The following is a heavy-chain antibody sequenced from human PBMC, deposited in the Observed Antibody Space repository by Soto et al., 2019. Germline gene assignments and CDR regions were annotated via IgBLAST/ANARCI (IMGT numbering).Heavy chain of an antibody. D-gene: IGHD3-10*01. CDR2: VESSGRT. CDR1: GDSMTKNYRRWSMTNYYY. V-gene: IGHV4-61*08. CDR3: ARGAYGAYLDY. J-gene: IGHJ4*02. Sequence: SATLSLTCTVSGDSMTKNYRRWSMTNYYYGSWIRQTQGKGLEWNGYVESSGRTEYKPSLASRVTLSLDSSQNQFSLTRRSVTTADRALDFCARGAYGAYLDYWGQGIPVTVSS.